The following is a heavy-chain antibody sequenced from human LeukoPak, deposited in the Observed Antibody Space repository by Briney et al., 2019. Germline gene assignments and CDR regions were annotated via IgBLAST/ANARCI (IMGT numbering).Heavy chain of an antibody. J-gene: IGHJ4*02. D-gene: IGHD1/OR15-1a*01. CDR2: ISGSGGST. CDR1: GFTFRSYA. Sequence: GGSLRLSCAASGFTFRSYAMSWVRQAPGKGLEWVSAISGSGGSTYYADSVKGRFTISRDNAKKSLYLQMNSLRAEDTAVYYCAREARTGTSFDYWGQGTLVTVSS. CDR3: AREARTGTSFDY. V-gene: IGHV3-23*01.